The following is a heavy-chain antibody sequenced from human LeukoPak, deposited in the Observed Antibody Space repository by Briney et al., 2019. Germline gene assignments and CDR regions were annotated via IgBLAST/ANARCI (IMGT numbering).Heavy chain of an antibody. J-gene: IGHJ4*02. D-gene: IGHD5-12*01. Sequence: GRSLRLSCAASGFTFSSYEMNWVRQAPGKGLEWVSYITGIGSNIYYADSVKGRFTISRDNAKNSLYLQMNSLRAEDTAVYYCARGWISDSFDYWGQGTLVTVPS. CDR1: GFTFSSYE. CDR3: ARGWISDSFDY. V-gene: IGHV3-48*03. CDR2: ITGIGSNI.